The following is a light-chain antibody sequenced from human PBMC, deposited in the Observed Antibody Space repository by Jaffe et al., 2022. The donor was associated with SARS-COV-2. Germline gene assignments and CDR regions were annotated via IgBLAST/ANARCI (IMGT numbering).Light chain of an antibody. Sequence: DIVLTQSPDSLAVSLGERATINCKSSQSVLHSSNNKNYLAWYQQKPGQPPKLLIYWASTRESGVPDRFSGSGSGTDFTLTISSLQAEDVAVYYCQQYYSPHRTFGQGTKVEIK. CDR2: WAS. J-gene: IGKJ1*01. CDR3: QQYYSPHRT. V-gene: IGKV4-1*01. CDR1: QSVLHSSNNKNY.